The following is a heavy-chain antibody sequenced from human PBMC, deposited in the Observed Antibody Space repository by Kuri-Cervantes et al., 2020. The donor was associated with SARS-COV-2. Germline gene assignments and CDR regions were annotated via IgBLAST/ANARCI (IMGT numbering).Heavy chain of an antibody. Sequence: GGSLRPSCAASGFSLSRYTMNWFRQAPGKGLGWVAVISYDGSNKYYAYSVQGRFTIARYSSKLTLYLQTNSLRGEDTAVYYCARSLLCFGDLVDYWGQGTLVTVSS. CDR2: ISYDGSNK. CDR1: GFSLSRYT. J-gene: IGHJ4*02. D-gene: IGHD3-10*01. CDR3: ARSLLCFGDLVDY. V-gene: IGHV3-30-3*01.